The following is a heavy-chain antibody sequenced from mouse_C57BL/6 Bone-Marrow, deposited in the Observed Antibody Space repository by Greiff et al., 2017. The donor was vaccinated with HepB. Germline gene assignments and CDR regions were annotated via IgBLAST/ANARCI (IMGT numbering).Heavy chain of an antibody. J-gene: IGHJ1*03. D-gene: IGHD2-1*01. CDR2: IDPSDSET. CDR3: ARSGGNYEGYFDV. CDR1: GYTFTSYW. Sequence: VQLQQPGAELVRPGSSVKLSCKASGYTFTSYWMHWVKQRPIQGLEWIGNIDPSDSETHYNQKFKDKATLTVDKSYSTAYMQLSSLTSEDSAVYYCARSGGNYEGYFDVWGTGTTVTVSS. V-gene: IGHV1-52*01.